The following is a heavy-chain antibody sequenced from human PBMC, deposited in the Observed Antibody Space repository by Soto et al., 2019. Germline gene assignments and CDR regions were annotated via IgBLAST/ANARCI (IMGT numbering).Heavy chain of an antibody. CDR3: VRQGIGYLHGLVDV. Sequence: QVQLQQSGPGLVKPSETLSLTCTVSSGPSSSHNWGWIRQTPGRGLEWIGYVYHTGGTSYNPSLISRFTVSADTSTNHISLTLTSVTAADTAVYYCVRQGIGYLHGLVDVWGQGTTVTVSS. D-gene: IGHD2-15*01. V-gene: IGHV4-59*08. CDR1: SGPSSSHN. CDR2: VYHTGGT. J-gene: IGHJ6*02.